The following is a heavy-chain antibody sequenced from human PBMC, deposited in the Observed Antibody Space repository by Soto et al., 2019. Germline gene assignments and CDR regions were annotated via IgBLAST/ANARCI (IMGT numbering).Heavy chain of an antibody. V-gene: IGHV3-21*01. CDR2: ISSSSAYI. CDR3: ARVVYYDNSAYGL. CDR1: GFTFSNYN. D-gene: IGHD3-22*01. Sequence: PGGSLRLSCAASGFTFSNYNMNWVRQAPGKGLEWASSISSSSAYIYYADSVKGRFTISRDNAKNSLYLQMNSLRAEDTAVYYCARVVYYDNSAYGLWGQGXMVTV. J-gene: IGHJ3*01.